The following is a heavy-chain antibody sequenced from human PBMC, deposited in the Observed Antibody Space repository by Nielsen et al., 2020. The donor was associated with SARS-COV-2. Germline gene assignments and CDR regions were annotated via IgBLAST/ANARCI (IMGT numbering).Heavy chain of an antibody. CDR3: AKDFHGSVADFFGN. Sequence: GGSLRLSCTASGFTFSNSAMSWVRQTSGKGLEWVSSISGSGDRTDYADSVKGRVIISRDNSKNTLHLQMNSLRAEDTAPYFCAKDFHGSVADFFGNWGQGTLVTVSS. CDR2: ISGSGDRT. V-gene: IGHV3-23*01. D-gene: IGHD2-2*03. J-gene: IGHJ4*02. CDR1: GFTFSNSA.